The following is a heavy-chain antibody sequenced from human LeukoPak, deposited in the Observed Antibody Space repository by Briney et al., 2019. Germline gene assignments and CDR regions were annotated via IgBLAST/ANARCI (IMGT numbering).Heavy chain of an antibody. D-gene: IGHD2-2*01. V-gene: IGHV3-74*01. J-gene: IGHJ3*02. CDR3: ARSASYIVVVPAASDAFDI. CDR1: GITFSSYW. Sequence: GGSLRLSCAASGITFSSYWMHLVRQGPGKGLVWVSRINSDGSSTTYADSVKGRFTISRDNAKNTLYLQMSSLRAEDTAVYYCARSASYIVVVPAASDAFDIWGQGTLVTVSS. CDR2: INSDGSST.